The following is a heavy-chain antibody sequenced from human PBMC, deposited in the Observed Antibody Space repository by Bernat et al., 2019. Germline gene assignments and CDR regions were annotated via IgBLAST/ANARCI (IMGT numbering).Heavy chain of an antibody. CDR1: GDSVNSGSCY. V-gene: IGHV4-61*01. CDR2: VSYRGST. D-gene: IGHD1-26*01. J-gene: IGHJ2*01. CDR3: ARDNGIVGAAWYFVL. Sequence: QVQLQESGPGLVKPSETLSLTCTVSGDSVNSGSCYWSWIRQPPGKGLEWIGYVSYRGSTNYNPALKNRVTISAAPSKNQFPLKLSSVTAADTAVYYCARDNGIVGAAWYFVLGGRGTLVSVSS.